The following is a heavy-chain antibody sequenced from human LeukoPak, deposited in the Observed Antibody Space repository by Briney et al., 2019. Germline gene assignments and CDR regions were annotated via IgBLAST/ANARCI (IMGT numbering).Heavy chain of an antibody. V-gene: IGHV3-30*02. J-gene: IGHJ4*02. CDR2: IRYDGSNT. CDR1: GFTFSSYD. CDR3: AKVLRFGVDY. D-gene: IGHD3-10*01. Sequence: PGGSLGLSCAASGFTFSSYDMHWVRQAPGRGLEWGAFIRYDGSNTYYADSVKGRFTISRDNTKNTLYLQMNSLRAEDTAVYYCAKVLRFGVDYWGQGTLVTVSS.